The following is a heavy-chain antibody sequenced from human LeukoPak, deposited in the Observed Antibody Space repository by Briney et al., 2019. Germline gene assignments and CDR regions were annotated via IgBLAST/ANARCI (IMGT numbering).Heavy chain of an antibody. V-gene: IGHV1-2*06. CDR2: IDPNSGGT. J-gene: IGHJ5*02. Sequence: GASVKVSCKASGYTFTGYYMHWVRQAPGQGLEWMGRIDPNSGGTNYAQKFRGRVTMTRDTSISTVYMEVSRLTSDDTAMYYCAKLSRQDGSGSYSPDWFDPWGQGTLVTVSS. D-gene: IGHD3-10*01. CDR3: AKLSRQDGSGSYSPDWFDP. CDR1: GYTFTGYY.